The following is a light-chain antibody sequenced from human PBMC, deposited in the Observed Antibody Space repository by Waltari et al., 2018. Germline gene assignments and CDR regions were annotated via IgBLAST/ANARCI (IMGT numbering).Light chain of an antibody. J-gene: IGKJ4*01. CDR2: KAS. V-gene: IGKV1-5*03. CDR3: QQYDSYPVT. CDR1: QGISTW. Sequence: DIQMTQSPSTLSASIGDRVIITSRARQGISTWVAWYQQKPGKAPKILISKASILQSGVPSRFSGSVSGTEFTLTISSLQPDDSATYYCQQYDSYPVTFGGGTKVEIK.